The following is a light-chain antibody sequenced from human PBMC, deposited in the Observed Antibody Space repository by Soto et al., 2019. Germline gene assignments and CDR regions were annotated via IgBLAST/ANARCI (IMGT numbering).Light chain of an antibody. CDR1: SSNIGAGYA. Sequence: QSVLTQPPSVSGAPGQRVTISCTGSSSNIGAGYAVHWYQQLPGTAPKLLIHGNNNRPSGVPDRFSGSKSDTSASLAITGLQADDEAEYYCQSYDSRLSSYVFGTGTKVT. V-gene: IGLV1-40*01. CDR3: QSYDSRLSSYV. CDR2: GNN. J-gene: IGLJ1*01.